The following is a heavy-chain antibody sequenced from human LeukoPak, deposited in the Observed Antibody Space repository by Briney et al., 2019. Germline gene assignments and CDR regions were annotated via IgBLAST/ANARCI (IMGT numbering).Heavy chain of an antibody. CDR3: ARGDQPGYTYGNFDY. CDR1: GFTFSSYR. V-gene: IGHV3-48*01. D-gene: IGHD5-18*01. J-gene: IGHJ4*02. CDR2: ISSTSTTI. Sequence: GGSLRLSCAASGFTFSSYRMNWVRQAPGKGLEWVSYISSTSTTIYYADSVKGRFTISRDNAKNSLYLQMNSLRADDTAVYYCARGDQPGYTYGNFDYWGQGTLVTVSS.